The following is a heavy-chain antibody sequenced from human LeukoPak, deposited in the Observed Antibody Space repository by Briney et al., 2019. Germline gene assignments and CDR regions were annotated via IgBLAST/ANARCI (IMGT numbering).Heavy chain of an antibody. Sequence: GGSLRLSCAASGFTFSSYAMSWVRQAPGKGLEWVSSISGSDGSTYYADSVKGRFTISRDNSKNTLYLQMNGLRAEDTAVYYCAKVDIVVVPAADLWGQGTLVTVSS. CDR3: AKVDIVVVPAADL. D-gene: IGHD2-2*03. CDR2: ISGSDGST. J-gene: IGHJ5*02. CDR1: GFTFSSYA. V-gene: IGHV3-23*01.